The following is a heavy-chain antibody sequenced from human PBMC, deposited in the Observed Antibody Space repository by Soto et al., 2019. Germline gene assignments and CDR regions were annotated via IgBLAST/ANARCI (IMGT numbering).Heavy chain of an antibody. J-gene: IGHJ5*02. CDR3: ARDPPYCSGGSCSSTWFDP. CDR1: GYTFTSYG. D-gene: IGHD2-15*01. Sequence: ASVKVSCKASGYTFTSYGISWVRHAPGQGXEWMGWISAYNGNTNYAQKLQGRVTMTTDTSTSTAYMELRSLRSDDTAVYYCARDPPYCSGGSCSSTWFDPWGQGTLVTVSS. CDR2: ISAYNGNT. V-gene: IGHV1-18*01.